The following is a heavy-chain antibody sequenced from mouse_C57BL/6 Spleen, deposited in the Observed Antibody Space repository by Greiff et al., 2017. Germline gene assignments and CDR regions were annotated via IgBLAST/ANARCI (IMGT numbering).Heavy chain of an antibody. J-gene: IGHJ2*01. CDR1: GFTFSNYW. V-gene: IGHV6-3*01. D-gene: IGHD1-2*01. CDR3: TGGFYYFDY. CDR2: IGLKSDNYAT. Sequence: DVKLVESGGGLVQPGGSMKLSCVASGFTFSNYWMNWVRQSPEKGLEWVAQIGLKSDNYATHYAESVKGRFTISRDDSKSSVYLQMNNLRAEDTGIYYCTGGFYYFDYWGQGTTLTVSS.